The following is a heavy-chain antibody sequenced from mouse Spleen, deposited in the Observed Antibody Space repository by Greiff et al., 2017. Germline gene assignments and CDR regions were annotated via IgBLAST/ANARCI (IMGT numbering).Heavy chain of an antibody. V-gene: IGHV5-16*01. CDR3: ARDRVSYAMDY. CDR1: GFTFSDYY. J-gene: IGHJ4*01. CDR2: INYDGSST. Sequence: EVKLVESEGGLVQPGSSMKLSCTASGFTFSDYYMAWVRQVPEKGLEWVANINYDGSSTYYLDSLKSRFIISRDNAKNILYLQMSSLKSEDTATYYCARDRVSYAMDYWGQGTSVTVSS. D-gene: IGHD3-1*01.